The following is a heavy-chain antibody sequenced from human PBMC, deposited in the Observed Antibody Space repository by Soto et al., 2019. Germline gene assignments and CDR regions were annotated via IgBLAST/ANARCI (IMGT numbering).Heavy chain of an antibody. Sequence: GGSLRLSCAASGFTFSSYAMSWVRQAPGKGLEWVSAISGSGGSTYYADSVKGRFTISRDNSKNTLYLQMNSLRAEDTAVYYCARRAQPTYCGGDCYSDYWGQGTLVTVSS. CDR3: ARRAQPTYCGGDCYSDY. CDR1: GFTFSSYA. D-gene: IGHD2-21*02. J-gene: IGHJ4*02. V-gene: IGHV3-23*01. CDR2: ISGSGGST.